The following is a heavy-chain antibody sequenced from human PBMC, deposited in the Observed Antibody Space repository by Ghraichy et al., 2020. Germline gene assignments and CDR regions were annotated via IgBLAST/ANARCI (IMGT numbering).Heavy chain of an antibody. J-gene: IGHJ4*02. V-gene: IGHV1-69*04. D-gene: IGHD3-3*01. CDR2: IIPILGIA. Sequence: SVKVSCKASGGTFSSYAISWVRQAPGQGLEWMGRIIPILGIANYAQKFQGRVTITADKSTSTAYMELSSLRSEDTAVYYCARETGPDYDFWSGYYFDYWGQGTLVTVSS. CDR1: GGTFSSYA. CDR3: ARETGPDYDFWSGYYFDY.